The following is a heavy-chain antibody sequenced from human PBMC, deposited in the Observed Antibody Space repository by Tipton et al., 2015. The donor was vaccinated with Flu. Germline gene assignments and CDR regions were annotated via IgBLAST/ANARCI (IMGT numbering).Heavy chain of an antibody. CDR3: ARPRLESSSWPIDF. D-gene: IGHD6-13*01. Sequence: MQLVQSGAEVKKAGGPLKISCKGSGYSFTSYWIGWARQMPGKGLEWMGIINPDDSDTRYSPSFHGQVTISVDKSIRTAYLQWSSLKASDTAIYYCARPRLESSSWPIDFWGRGTLVTVSS. CDR1: GYSFTSYW. J-gene: IGHJ4*01. V-gene: IGHV5-51*01. CDR2: INPDDSDT.